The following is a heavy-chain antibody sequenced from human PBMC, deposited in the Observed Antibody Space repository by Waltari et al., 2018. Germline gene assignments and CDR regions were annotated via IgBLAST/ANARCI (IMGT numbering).Heavy chain of an antibody. Sequence: QVQLVQSGAEVKKPGSSVKVSCKASGGTFSSYTISWVRQAPGQGLEWMGGIIPIFGTANYAQKFQGRVTITADESTSTAYMELSSLRSEDTAVYYCATRITGAPGYYYGMDVWGQGTTVTVSS. D-gene: IGHD1-20*01. CDR1: GGTFSSYT. CDR3: ATRITGAPGYYYGMDV. CDR2: IIPIFGTA. J-gene: IGHJ6*02. V-gene: IGHV1-69*12.